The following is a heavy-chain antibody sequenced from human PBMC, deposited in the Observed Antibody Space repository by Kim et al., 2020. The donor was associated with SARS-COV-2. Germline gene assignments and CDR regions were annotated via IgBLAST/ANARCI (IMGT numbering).Heavy chain of an antibody. CDR1: GFTFSSYG. Sequence: GGSLRLSCAASGFTFSSYGMHWVRQAPGKGLEWVAVIWYDGSNKYYADSVKGRFTISRDNSKNTLYLQMNSLRAEDTAVYYCARDSVWGRMAAGMDYWGQGTLVTVSS. V-gene: IGHV3-33*01. CDR3: ARDSVWGRMAAGMDY. D-gene: IGHD7-27*01. CDR2: IWYDGSNK. J-gene: IGHJ4*02.